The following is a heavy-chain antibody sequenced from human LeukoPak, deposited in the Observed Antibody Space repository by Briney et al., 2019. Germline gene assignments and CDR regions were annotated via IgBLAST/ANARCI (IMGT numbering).Heavy chain of an antibody. J-gene: IGHJ6*03. CDR1: GFTFSSYW. D-gene: IGHD5-12*01. Sequence: GGSLRLSCAASGFTFSSYWMSWVRQAPGKGLEWVANIKQDGSEKYYVDSVKGRLTISRDNAKNSLYLQMNSLRAEDTAVYYCARDSGGYDFVGIMDVWGKGTTVTVSS. V-gene: IGHV3-7*01. CDR3: ARDSGGYDFVGIMDV. CDR2: IKQDGSEK.